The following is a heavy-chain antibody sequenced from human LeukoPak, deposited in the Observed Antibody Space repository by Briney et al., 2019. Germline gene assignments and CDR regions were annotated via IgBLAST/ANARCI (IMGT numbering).Heavy chain of an antibody. CDR2: INPNSGGT. Sequence: ASVKVSCKASGYTFTGYYMHWVRPAPGQGLEWMGWINPNSGGTNYAQKFHGRVTMTRDTFISTAYMELSRLRSDETGGYYCGRGVRGSGSYLGYWGQGTLVTVSS. CDR3: GRGVRGSGSYLGY. J-gene: IGHJ4*02. CDR1: GYTFTGYY. D-gene: IGHD3-10*01. V-gene: IGHV1-2*02.